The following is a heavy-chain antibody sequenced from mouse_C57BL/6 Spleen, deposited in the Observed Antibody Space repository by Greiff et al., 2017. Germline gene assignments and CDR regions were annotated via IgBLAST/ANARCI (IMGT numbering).Heavy chain of an antibody. CDR1: GYAFSSSW. V-gene: IGHV1-82*01. D-gene: IGHD1-1*01. Sequence: VKLQQSGPELVKPGASVKISCKASGYAFSSSWMNWVKQRPGKGLEWIGRFYPGDGDTNYNGKFKGKATLTADKSSSTAYMQLSSLTSEDSAVYFCARALVAPYYFDYWGQGTTLTVSS. CDR3: ARALVAPYYFDY. CDR2: FYPGDGDT. J-gene: IGHJ2*01.